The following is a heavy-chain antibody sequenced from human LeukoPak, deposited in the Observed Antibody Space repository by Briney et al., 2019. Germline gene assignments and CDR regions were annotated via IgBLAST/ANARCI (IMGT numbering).Heavy chain of an antibody. CDR3: AGNGDYNGAFDI. V-gene: IGHV4-59*01. Sequence: SETLSLTCTVSGASISDYYWTWIRQPPGKGLEWIGYIYYSGSTNYNPSLKSRVTISVDTSKNQFSLKLSSVTAADTAVYYCAGNGDYNGAFDIWGQGTMVTVSS. J-gene: IGHJ3*02. CDR1: GASISDYY. CDR2: IYYSGST. D-gene: IGHD4-17*01.